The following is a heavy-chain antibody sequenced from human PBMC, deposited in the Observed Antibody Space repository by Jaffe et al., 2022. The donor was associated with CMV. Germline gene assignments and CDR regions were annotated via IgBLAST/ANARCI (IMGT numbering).Heavy chain of an antibody. Sequence: EMELVESGGGLVQPGGSLRLSCTASGYTFSDSGMTWVRQTPGKGLEWLSGISGSGGSVYYADSVEGRLSVSRDNSKNIVYLQMNSLRAEDTAIYYCVKGEDFTVTSTFDLWGRGTLVSVSS. V-gene: IGHV3-23*04. J-gene: IGHJ2*01. D-gene: IGHD4-17*01. CDR2: ISGSGGSV. CDR3: VKGEDFTVTSTFDL. CDR1: GYTFSDSG.